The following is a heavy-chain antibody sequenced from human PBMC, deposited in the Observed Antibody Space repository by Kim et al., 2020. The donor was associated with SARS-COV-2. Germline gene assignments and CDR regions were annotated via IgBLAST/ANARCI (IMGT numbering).Heavy chain of an antibody. J-gene: IGHJ4*02. Sequence: GGHIDYADSVKGRFTISRDDSKKMLYLQMNSLRVEDTAVYYCGSLYWGQGTLVTVSS. CDR3: GSLY. CDR2: GGHI. V-gene: IGHV3-23*01.